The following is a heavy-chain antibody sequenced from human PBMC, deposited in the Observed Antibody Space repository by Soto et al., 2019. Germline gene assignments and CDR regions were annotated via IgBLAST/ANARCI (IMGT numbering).Heavy chain of an antibody. Sequence: GGSLRLSCAASGFTFSSYAMHWVRRAPGKELGYVSDISSNGGSTYYANSVKGRFTISRDNSKNTLYLQMGSLRAEDMAVYYCARRGYSGYEIDYWGQGTLVTVSS. J-gene: IGHJ4*02. V-gene: IGHV3-64*01. CDR1: GFTFSSYA. CDR3: ARRGYSGYEIDY. D-gene: IGHD5-12*01. CDR2: ISSNGGST.